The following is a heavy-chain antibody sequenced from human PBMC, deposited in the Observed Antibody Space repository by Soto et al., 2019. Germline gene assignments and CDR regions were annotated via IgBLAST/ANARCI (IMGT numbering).Heavy chain of an antibody. CDR2: IIPIFGTA. J-gene: IGHJ4*02. V-gene: IGHV1-69*13. Sequence: ASVKVSCKASGGTFSSYAISWVRQAPGQGLEWMGGIIPIFGTANYAQKFQGRVTITADESTSTAYMELSSLRSEDAAVYYCARVPLRYYYDSSGWYFDYWGQGTLVTVSS. D-gene: IGHD3-22*01. CDR1: GGTFSSYA. CDR3: ARVPLRYYYDSSGWYFDY.